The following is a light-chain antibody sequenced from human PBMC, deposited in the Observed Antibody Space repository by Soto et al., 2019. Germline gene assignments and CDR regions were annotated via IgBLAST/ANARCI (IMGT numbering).Light chain of an antibody. Sequence: EIVLTQSPATLSLSPGERATLSCRASQSVSSYLAWYQQKHGQAPRLLNYDASYRATGMPARFSGSGSGTDFTLTISSLEPEDFAVYYCQQRSNWPPTFGPGTKVDIK. CDR2: DAS. CDR3: QQRSNWPPT. V-gene: IGKV3-11*01. CDR1: QSVSSY. J-gene: IGKJ3*01.